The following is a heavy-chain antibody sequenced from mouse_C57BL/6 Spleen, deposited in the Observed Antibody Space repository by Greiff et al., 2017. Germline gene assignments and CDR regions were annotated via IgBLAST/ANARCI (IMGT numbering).Heavy chain of an antibody. Sequence: QVQLKESGAELVRPGASVKLSCKASGYTFTDYYINWVKQRPGQGLEWIARIYPGSGNTYYNEKFKGKATLTAEKSSSPAYMQLSSLTSEDSAVYFCAIDYGFDYWGQGTTLTVSS. J-gene: IGHJ2*01. D-gene: IGHD2-4*01. V-gene: IGHV1-76*01. CDR1: GYTFTDYY. CDR3: AIDYGFDY. CDR2: IYPGSGNT.